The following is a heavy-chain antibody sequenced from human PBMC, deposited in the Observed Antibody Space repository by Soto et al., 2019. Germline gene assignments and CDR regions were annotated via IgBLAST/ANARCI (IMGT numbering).Heavy chain of an antibody. CDR1: GFTFSDYA. J-gene: IGHJ4*02. CDR3: AKGGRQWLLTSDFNH. V-gene: IGHV3-30*18. CDR2: VSHDGRNT. Sequence: VQLVESGGGVVQPGRSLRLSCAASGFTFSDYAMHWVRQAPGKGLEWVAVVSHDGRNTHYADSVRGRFTISRDSHTNTKSQEKTSLRAEDTAAYYGAKGGRQWLLTSDFNHWRQGALVTVSS. D-gene: IGHD6-19*01.